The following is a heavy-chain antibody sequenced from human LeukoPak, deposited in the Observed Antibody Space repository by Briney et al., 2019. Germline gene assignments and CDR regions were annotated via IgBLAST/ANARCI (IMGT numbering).Heavy chain of an antibody. Sequence: ASVKVSCKASGYTFTGYYMHWVRQAPGQGLEWMGWINPNSGGTNYAQNFQGRVTVTRDTSISTAYMELSSLRSDDTAVYYCARAYYYRSGSSANAFDVWGQGTVVTVSS. CDR1: GYTFTGYY. CDR3: ARAYYYRSGSSANAFDV. V-gene: IGHV1-2*02. J-gene: IGHJ3*01. D-gene: IGHD3-10*01. CDR2: INPNSGGT.